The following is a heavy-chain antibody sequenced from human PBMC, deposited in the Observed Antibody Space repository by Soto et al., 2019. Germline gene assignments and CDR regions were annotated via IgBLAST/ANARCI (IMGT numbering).Heavy chain of an antibody. D-gene: IGHD1-1*01. CDR2: IYHTGST. J-gene: IGHJ4*02. CDR3: ARKMTTGGLDY. V-gene: IGHV4-59*01. CDR1: GGSISTYY. Sequence: PSETLSLTCTVSGGSISTYYWSWIRQSPGKGLEWIGYIYHTGSTNYNPSLKSRVTISVDTSKNQFSLKLRSVTAADTAVYYCARKMTTGGLDYWGQGTLVTVSS.